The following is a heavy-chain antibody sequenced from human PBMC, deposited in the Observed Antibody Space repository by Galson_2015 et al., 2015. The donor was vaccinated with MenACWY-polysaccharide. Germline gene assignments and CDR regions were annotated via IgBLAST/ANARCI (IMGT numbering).Heavy chain of an antibody. CDR1: GGTFHNYG. V-gene: IGHV1-69*13. CDR3: ARGGTVSHLDV. Sequence: SVKVSCKASGGTFHNYGITWVRQALGQGLEWMGVIIPIFGSTNYAQNYQARVTLTADVSTNVAYMELSSLKSDDTAVYYCARGGTVSHLDVWGKGTTIIVSS. CDR2: IIPIFGST. D-gene: IGHD5/OR15-5a*01. J-gene: IGHJ6*04.